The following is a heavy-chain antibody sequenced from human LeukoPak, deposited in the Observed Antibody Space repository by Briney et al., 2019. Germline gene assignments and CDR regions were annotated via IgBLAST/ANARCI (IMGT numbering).Heavy chain of an antibody. Sequence: GGSLSLSCAASGFTFSSYDMHWVRQATGKGLEWVSAIGTAGDTYYPGSVKGRFTISRENAKNSLYLQMNSLRAEDTAVYYCAREWLRGAFDYWGRGTLVTVSS. V-gene: IGHV3-13*01. CDR1: GFTFSSYD. D-gene: IGHD5-12*01. CDR2: IGTAGDT. J-gene: IGHJ4*02. CDR3: AREWLRGAFDY.